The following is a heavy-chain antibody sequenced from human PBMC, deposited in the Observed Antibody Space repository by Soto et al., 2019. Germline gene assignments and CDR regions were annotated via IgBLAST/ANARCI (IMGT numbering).Heavy chain of an antibody. CDR1: GFTVSSNY. V-gene: IGHV3-53*01. CDR3: ARRSSGYPYYFDY. CDR2: IYSGGST. J-gene: IGHJ4*02. D-gene: IGHD3-22*01. Sequence: GGSLRLSCAASGFTVSSNYMSWVRQAPGKGLEWVSVIYSGGSTYYADSVKGRFTISSDNSKNTLYLQMNSLRAEDTAVYYCARRSSGYPYYFDYRGQGTLVTVSS.